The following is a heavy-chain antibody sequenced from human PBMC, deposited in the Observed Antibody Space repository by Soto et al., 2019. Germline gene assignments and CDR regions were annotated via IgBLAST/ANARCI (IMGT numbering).Heavy chain of an antibody. CDR1: GYTFTAYN. J-gene: IGHJ5*02. Sequence: QVQLVQSGAEVKEPGASVRVSCKAFGYTFTAYNIHWLRQAPGQGLEWMGWINAGNGNTRSSRKFQGRVIITRDTPATTAYLVVDSLRSAAPAIYYFAFFAPSCRSVPRFDPWGPGTLLTVSS. V-gene: IGHV1-3*01. CDR3: AFFAPSCRSVPRFDP. CDR2: INAGNGNT.